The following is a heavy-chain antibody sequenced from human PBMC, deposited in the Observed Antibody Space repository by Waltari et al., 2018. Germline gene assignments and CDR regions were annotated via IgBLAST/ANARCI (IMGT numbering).Heavy chain of an antibody. CDR3: ARPGRVGGGSLMGLDY. CDR2: FSYNGKT. CDR1: GGSISSTSYY. V-gene: IGHV4-39*01. D-gene: IGHD2-15*01. Sequence: QLQLQESGPGLVKPSETLSLTCSVSGGSISSTSYYWGWSRQPPGKGLEWIGSFSYNGKTYYTPSLESRVTISVDTSKNQFSLQLTSVTAADTAMYYCARPGRVGGGSLMGLDYWGQGTLVTVSS. J-gene: IGHJ4*02.